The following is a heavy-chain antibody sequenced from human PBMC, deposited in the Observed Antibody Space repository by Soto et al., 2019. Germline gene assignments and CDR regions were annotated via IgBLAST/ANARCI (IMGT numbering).Heavy chain of an antibody. CDR2: ISGYNGNT. CDR1: GYTFTSYA. Sequence: QVKVVQSGAEVKKPGASVKVSCKASGYTFTSYAISWVRQAPGQGLEWMGWISGYNGNTNYAQNLQDRVIMTTDTSTSTAYMELRSLRSDDTAVYYCARERGWYFDLWGRGTLVTVSS. D-gene: IGHD3-10*01. CDR3: ARERGWYFDL. V-gene: IGHV1-18*01. J-gene: IGHJ2*01.